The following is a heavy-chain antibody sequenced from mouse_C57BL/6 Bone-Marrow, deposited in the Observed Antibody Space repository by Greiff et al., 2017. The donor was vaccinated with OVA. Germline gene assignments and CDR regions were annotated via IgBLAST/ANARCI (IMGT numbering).Heavy chain of an antibody. CDR3: ARPELFFDY. CDR1: GFTFSSYG. J-gene: IGHJ2*01. V-gene: IGHV5-6*01. Sequence: EVKLVESGGDLVKPGGSLKLSCAASGFTFSSYGMSWVRQTPDKRLEWVATIRSGGSYTYYPDSVKGRFTISRDNAKNTLYLQMSSLKSEDTAMYYCARPELFFDYWGQGTTLTVSS. CDR2: IRSGGSYT.